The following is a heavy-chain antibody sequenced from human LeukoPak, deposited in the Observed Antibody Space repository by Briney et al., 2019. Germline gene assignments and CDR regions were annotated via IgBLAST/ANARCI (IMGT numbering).Heavy chain of an antibody. V-gene: IGHV3-21*01. J-gene: IGHJ4*02. CDR1: GFTFSSYS. D-gene: IGHD6-6*01. CDR2: ISSSSSYI. Sequence: GGSLRLSCAASGFTFSSYSMNWVRQAPGKGLEWVSSISSSSSYIYYADSVKGRFTISRDNAKNSLYLQMNSLRAEDTAVYYCARVLAIAALGLAYFDYWGQGTLVTVSS. CDR3: ARVLAIAALGLAYFDY.